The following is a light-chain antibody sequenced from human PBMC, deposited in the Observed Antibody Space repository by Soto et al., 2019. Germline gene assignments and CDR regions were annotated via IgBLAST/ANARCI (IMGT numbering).Light chain of an antibody. Sequence: DIQMTQSPSSLSASVGDRVTITCRASQGISSYLAWYQQEPGKAPKLLIYAASTLQSGVPSRFSGSASGTEFTHTISSLQPEDFATYYCQQVSGYPLSFGGGTKVDI. CDR1: QGISSY. J-gene: IGKJ4*01. V-gene: IGKV1-9*01. CDR3: QQVSGYPLS. CDR2: AAS.